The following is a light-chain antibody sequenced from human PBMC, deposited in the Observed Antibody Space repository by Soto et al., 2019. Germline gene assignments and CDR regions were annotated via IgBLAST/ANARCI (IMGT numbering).Light chain of an antibody. Sequence: QSVLTQPPSASGFPGQSVTISCTGTSSDVGYYDYVSWYQQHPGKAPKLVIYEVTKRPSGVPDRVSASKSGNTAFLTVSGLRAEDEADYYCSSYADSNNFVFGRGTKV. CDR2: EVT. CDR3: SSYADSNNFV. J-gene: IGLJ1*01. CDR1: SSDVGYYDY. V-gene: IGLV2-8*01.